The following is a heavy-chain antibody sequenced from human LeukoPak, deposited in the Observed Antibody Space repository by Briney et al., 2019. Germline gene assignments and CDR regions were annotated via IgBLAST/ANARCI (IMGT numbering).Heavy chain of an antibody. CDR1: EYTFTSYD. J-gene: IGHJ4*02. Sequence: GASVKVSCKASEYTFTSYDINWVRQATGQGLEWMGWMNPNSGNTVYAQKFQGRVTMTRNTSISTAYMELSSLRSEDTAVYYCARALYGSGSYGSDFDYWGQGTLVTVSS. D-gene: IGHD3-10*01. V-gene: IGHV1-8*01. CDR2: MNPNSGNT. CDR3: ARALYGSGSYGSDFDY.